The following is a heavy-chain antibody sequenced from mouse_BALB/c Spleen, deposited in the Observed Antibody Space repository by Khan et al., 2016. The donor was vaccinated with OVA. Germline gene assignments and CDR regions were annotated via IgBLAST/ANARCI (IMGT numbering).Heavy chain of an antibody. CDR1: GYAFTNYL. Sequence: QVQLQQSGAELVRPGTSVQVSYKASGYAFTNYLIEWVKQRPGQGLEWIGMINPGRGGTNYNEKFKGKATLTADKSSSTAYMQLSSLTSDDSAVYFCARGGYGTLAYWGQGTLVTVSA. V-gene: IGHV1-54*01. CDR3: ARGGYGTLAY. D-gene: IGHD2-1*01. CDR2: INPGRGGT. J-gene: IGHJ3*01.